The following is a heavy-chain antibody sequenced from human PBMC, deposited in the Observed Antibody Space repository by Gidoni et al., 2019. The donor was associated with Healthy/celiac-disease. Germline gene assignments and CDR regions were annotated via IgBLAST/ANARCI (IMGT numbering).Heavy chain of an antibody. CDR1: GGSFIGYY. Sequence: QVQLQQWGAGLLKPSETLSLTCAVYGGSFIGYYWSWIRQPPGKGLEWIGEINHSGSTNYNPSLKSRVTISVDTSKNQFSLKLSSVTAADTAVYYCARVPPRYFDWLLQYYFDYWGQGTLVTVSS. V-gene: IGHV4-34*01. D-gene: IGHD3-9*01. CDR2: INHSGST. J-gene: IGHJ4*02. CDR3: ARVPPRYFDWLLQYYFDY.